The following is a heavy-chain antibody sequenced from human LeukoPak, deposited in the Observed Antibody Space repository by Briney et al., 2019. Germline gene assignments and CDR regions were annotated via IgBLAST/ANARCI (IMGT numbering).Heavy chain of an antibody. CDR3: ARHSMDAPSDY. CDR1: GYNFTTSW. D-gene: IGHD2/OR15-2a*01. Sequence: GESLKISCKGSGYNFTTSWIGWVRQMPGKGLEWMGIIYPGDSDTRYSPSFHGQVTISADKSISTAYLHWSSLKASDIARYYCARHSMDAPSDYWGQGTLVTVSS. CDR2: IYPGDSDT. J-gene: IGHJ4*02. V-gene: IGHV5-51*01.